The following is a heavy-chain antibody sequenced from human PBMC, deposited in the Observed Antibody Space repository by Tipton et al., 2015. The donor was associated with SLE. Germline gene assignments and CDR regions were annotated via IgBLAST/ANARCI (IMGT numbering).Heavy chain of an antibody. CDR1: GYTFISYG. Sequence: QSGAEVKKPGASVKVSCKASGYTFISYGINWVRQAPGQGLEWMGWIRANSDNTHYAQKFQGRVTMTKDTSTSTAYLELGSLRSDDTAVYYCARLGPMLAVAAIDYWGQGTLVTVSS. J-gene: IGHJ4*02. CDR2: IRANSDNT. D-gene: IGHD6-19*01. CDR3: ARLGPMLAVAAIDY. V-gene: IGHV1-18*01.